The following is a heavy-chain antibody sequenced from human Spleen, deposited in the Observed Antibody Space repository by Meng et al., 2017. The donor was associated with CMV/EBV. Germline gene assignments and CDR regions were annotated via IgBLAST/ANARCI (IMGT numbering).Heavy chain of an antibody. CDR3: ARDNNWGPDY. Sequence: ASVKVSCKASGYTFTSCDINWVRQAAGQGLEWMGWIHPHRGDTNYAQQFQGRVTLTRDTSINTGYMELTRLTSDDTAVYYCARDNNWGPDYWGQGTLVTVSS. CDR1: GYTFTSCD. J-gene: IGHJ4*02. D-gene: IGHD7-27*01. V-gene: IGHV1-2*02. CDR2: IHPHRGDT.